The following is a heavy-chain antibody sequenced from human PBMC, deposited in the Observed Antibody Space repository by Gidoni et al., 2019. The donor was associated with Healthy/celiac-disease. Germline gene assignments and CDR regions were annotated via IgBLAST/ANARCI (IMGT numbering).Heavy chain of an antibody. CDR1: GFTFSCYA. CDR2: ISGSGGST. Sequence: EVQLLESGGGLVQPGGSLRLSCAASGFTFSCYAMSWVRQAPGKGLEWVSAISGSGGSTYYADSVKGRFTISRDNSKNTLYLQMNSLRAEDTAVYYCASRYGAAGGYYYYGMDVWGQGTTVTVSS. D-gene: IGHD4-17*01. V-gene: IGHV3-23*01. CDR3: ASRYGAAGGYYYYGMDV. J-gene: IGHJ6*02.